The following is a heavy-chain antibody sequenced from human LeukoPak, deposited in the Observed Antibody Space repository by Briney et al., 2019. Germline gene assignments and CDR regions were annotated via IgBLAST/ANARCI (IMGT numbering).Heavy chain of an antibody. V-gene: IGHV3-30*02. Sequence: PGGSLRLSCAASGFTFSSYGMHWVRQAPGKGLEWVAFIRYDGSNKYYGDFVEGRFTISRDNSKSTLYLQMSSLRAEDTAVYHCANTIWNDERAFGYWGQGTLVTVPS. J-gene: IGHJ4*02. CDR1: GFTFSSYG. CDR2: IRYDGSNK. CDR3: ANTIWNDERAFGY. D-gene: IGHD1-1*01.